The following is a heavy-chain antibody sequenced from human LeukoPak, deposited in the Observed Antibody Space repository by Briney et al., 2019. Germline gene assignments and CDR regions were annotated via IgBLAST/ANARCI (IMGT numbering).Heavy chain of an antibody. CDR3: ARDGSGWGVDY. CDR2: IWYDGSNK. D-gene: IGHD6-19*01. Sequence: GRSLRLSCAASGFTFSSYGMHWVRQAPGKGLEWVAVIWYDGSNKYYADSVKGRFTISRDNSKNTLYLQMNSLRAEDTAVYYCARDGSGWGVDYWGQGTLVTVSS. CDR1: GFTFSSYG. V-gene: IGHV3-33*01. J-gene: IGHJ4*02.